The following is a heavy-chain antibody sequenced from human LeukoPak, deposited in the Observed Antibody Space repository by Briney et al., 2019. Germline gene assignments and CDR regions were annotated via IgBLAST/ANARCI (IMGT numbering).Heavy chain of an antibody. CDR2: IIPIFGTA. V-gene: IGHV1-69*13. J-gene: IGHJ4*02. Sequence: ASVKVSCKASGGTFSSYAISWVRQAPGQGLEWMGGIIPIFGTANYAQKFQGRVTITADESTSTAYMELSSLRSEDTAVYYCARAQGLHYDFWSGYYPYYFDYWGQGTLVTVSS. CDR3: ARAQGLHYDFWSGYYPYYFDY. D-gene: IGHD3-3*01. CDR1: GGTFSSYA.